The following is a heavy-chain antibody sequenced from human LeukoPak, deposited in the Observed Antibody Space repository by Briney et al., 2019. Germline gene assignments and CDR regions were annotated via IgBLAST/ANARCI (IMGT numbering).Heavy chain of an antibody. CDR3: ARALNVEMATIFEWANWFDP. J-gene: IGHJ5*02. CDR2: ISPIFGTG. CDR1: GGTISSYA. D-gene: IGHD5-24*01. Sequence: GATVNVTCTASGGTISSYAISWVRQAPGQGLEWMGGISPIFGTGNYAQKFQARVTITADESTTTAYMELSSLRSEDTAVYYCARALNVEMATIFEWANWFDPWGQGTLVTVSS. V-gene: IGHV1-69*13.